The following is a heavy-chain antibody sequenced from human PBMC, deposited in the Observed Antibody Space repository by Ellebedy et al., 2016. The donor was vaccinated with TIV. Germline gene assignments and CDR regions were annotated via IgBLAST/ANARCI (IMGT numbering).Heavy chain of an antibody. J-gene: IGHJ3*02. CDR2: ISYDGTNK. D-gene: IGHD1-14*01. Sequence: PGGSLRLSCAASGFNFNSYGMHWVRQAPGKGLEWVAVISYDGTNKYYADSVKGRFTISRDNSKNTLYLQMNSLRVEDTAVYYCAKQKRTSAGSSDIWGQGAMVTVSS. V-gene: IGHV3-30*18. CDR1: GFNFNSYG. CDR3: AKQKRTSAGSSDI.